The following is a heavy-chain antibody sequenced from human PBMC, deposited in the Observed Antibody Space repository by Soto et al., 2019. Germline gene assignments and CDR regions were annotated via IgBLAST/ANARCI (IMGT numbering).Heavy chain of an antibody. V-gene: IGHV4-34*01. CDR2: INHSGST. CDR3: ASVSNRSGGDY. D-gene: IGHD2-15*01. CDR1: GGSFSGYY. J-gene: IGHJ4*02. Sequence: QVQLQPWGAGLLKPSETLSLTCAVYGGSFSGYYWSWIRQPPGKGLEWIGEINHSGSTNYNPSLKSRVTISVDTSKNQFSLKLSSVTGADTAVYYCASVSNRSGGDYWGQGTLVTVSS.